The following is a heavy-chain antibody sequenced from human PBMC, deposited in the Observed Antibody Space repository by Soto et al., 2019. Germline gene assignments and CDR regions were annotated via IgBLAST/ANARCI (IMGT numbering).Heavy chain of an antibody. D-gene: IGHD3-10*01. V-gene: IGHV4-31*03. J-gene: IGHJ6*02. CDR2: IYYSGST. CDR3: ASGITWGSGSYYYGMDV. Sequence: QVQLQESGPGLVKPSQTLSLTCTVSGGSISSGGYYWSWIRQHPGKGLEWIGYIYYSGSTYYNPSLKSRVTISVDTSKNQFSLKLSSVTDADTAVYYCASGITWGSGSYYYGMDVWGQGTTVTVSS. CDR1: GGSISSGGYY.